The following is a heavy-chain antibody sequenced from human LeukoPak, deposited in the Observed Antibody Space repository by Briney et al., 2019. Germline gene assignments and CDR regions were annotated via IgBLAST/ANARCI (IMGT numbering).Heavy chain of an antibody. Sequence: GDSVTLSCAASGLSFNDYYMVWVRQAPGKGLEWVSYISGTNIYTKYEDSVKGRFNISRDNAKSSLHLQMNSLKADDQAELFFARVHGHYGSGSYYVGFWGQGTPVTASS. CDR2: ISGTNIYT. J-gene: IGHJ4*02. CDR3: ARVHGHYGSGSYYVGF. V-gene: IGHV3-11*05. CDR1: GLSFNDYY. D-gene: IGHD3-10*01.